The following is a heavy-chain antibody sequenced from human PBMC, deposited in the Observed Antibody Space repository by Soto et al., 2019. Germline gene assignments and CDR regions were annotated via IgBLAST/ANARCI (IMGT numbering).Heavy chain of an antibody. J-gene: IGHJ3*02. CDR2: ISSSSYI. CDR3: ARDQTYYDFWSGYYAPDAFDI. Sequence: GGSLRLSCAASGFTFSSYSMNWVRQAPGKGLEWVSSISSSSYIYYADSVKGRFTISRDNAKNSLYLQMNSLRAEDTAVYYCARDQTYYDFWSGYYAPDAFDIWGQGTMVTVSS. CDR1: GFTFSSYS. V-gene: IGHV3-21*01. D-gene: IGHD3-3*01.